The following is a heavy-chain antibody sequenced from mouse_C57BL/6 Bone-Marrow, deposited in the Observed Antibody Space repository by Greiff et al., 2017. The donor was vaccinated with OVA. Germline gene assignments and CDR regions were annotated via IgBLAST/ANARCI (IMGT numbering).Heavy chain of an antibody. Sequence: VHVKQSGAELVRPGASVKLSCTASGFNIKDDYMHWVKQRPEQGLEWIGWIDPENGDTEYASKFQGKATITADTSSNTAYLQLSSLTSEDTAVYYCTTSWDGAYWGQGTLVTVSA. D-gene: IGHD4-1*01. V-gene: IGHV14-4*01. CDR2: IDPENGDT. CDR3: TTSWDGAY. CDR1: GFNIKDDY. J-gene: IGHJ3*01.